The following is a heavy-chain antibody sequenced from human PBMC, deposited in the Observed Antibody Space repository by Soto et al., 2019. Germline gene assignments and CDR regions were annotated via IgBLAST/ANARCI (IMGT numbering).Heavy chain of an antibody. V-gene: IGHV3-30*18. Sequence: LRLSCAGSGFTFRWFGMNWVRQAPGKGLEWVARISNDGSNEYYVDSVKGRFTISRDNSKNTLYLQMDSLRAEDTAVYYCAKGEVRGIIPSYFDYWGLGTLVTAPQ. D-gene: IGHD3-10*01. CDR1: GFTFRWFG. CDR2: ISNDGSNE. CDR3: AKGEVRGIIPSYFDY. J-gene: IGHJ4*02.